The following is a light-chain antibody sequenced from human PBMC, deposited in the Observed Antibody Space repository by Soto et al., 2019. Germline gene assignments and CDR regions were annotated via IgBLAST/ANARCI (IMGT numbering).Light chain of an antibody. J-gene: IGKJ1*01. CDR2: YIS. V-gene: IGKV3D-15*01. Sequence: EIVMTQSPATLSVSPGETASLSCRASQSAGNFLAWYQQKPGQAPRLLIYYISTRATGIPARFSGSGSGTEFTLTISSLQSEDFAVYYCQQYHNWWTFGQGTKVDIK. CDR1: QSAGNF. CDR3: QQYHNWWT.